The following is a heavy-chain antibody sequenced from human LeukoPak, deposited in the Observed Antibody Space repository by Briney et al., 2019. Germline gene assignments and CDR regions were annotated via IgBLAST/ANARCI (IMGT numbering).Heavy chain of an antibody. Sequence: GGTLRLSCAASEFTFSSHWMSWVRQATGKGVEWVPNIREDGSEKYYVDSVKGRFTISRDNAKNSLFLQMNSLRAEDTAVYYCARDSRYSRGVGDFDYWGQGTLVIVSS. J-gene: IGHJ4*02. CDR2: IREDGSEK. CDR1: EFTFSSHW. D-gene: IGHD5-18*01. V-gene: IGHV3-7*03. CDR3: ARDSRYSRGVGDFDY.